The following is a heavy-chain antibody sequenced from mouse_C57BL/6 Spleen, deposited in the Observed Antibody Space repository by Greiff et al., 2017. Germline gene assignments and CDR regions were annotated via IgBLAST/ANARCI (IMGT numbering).Heavy chain of an antibody. CDR3: ARGYYGSNLIDY. Sequence: QVQLQQPGAELVKPGASVKMSCKASGYTFTSYWITWVKQRPGQGLEWIGDIYPGSGSTNYNEKFTSKATLTVDTSSSTAYMQLSSLTSEDSAVYYCARGYYGSNLIDYWGQGTTLTVSS. CDR1: GYTFTSYW. CDR2: IYPGSGST. D-gene: IGHD1-1*01. J-gene: IGHJ2*01. V-gene: IGHV1-55*01.